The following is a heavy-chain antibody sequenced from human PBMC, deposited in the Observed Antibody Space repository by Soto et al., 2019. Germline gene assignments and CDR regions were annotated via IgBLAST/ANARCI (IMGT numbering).Heavy chain of an antibody. CDR3: ARDRQTYDILTCYYMGWFDP. J-gene: IGHJ5*02. Sequence: QVQLQESGPGLVKPSETLSLTCTVSGGSVSSGSYYWSWIRQPPGKGLEWIGYIYYSGSTNYNPSLKSRVTISVDTSKNQFSLKLSSVTAADTAVYYCARDRQTYDILTCYYMGWFDPWGQGTLVTVSS. CDR1: GGSVSSGSYY. V-gene: IGHV4-61*01. CDR2: IYYSGST. D-gene: IGHD3-9*01.